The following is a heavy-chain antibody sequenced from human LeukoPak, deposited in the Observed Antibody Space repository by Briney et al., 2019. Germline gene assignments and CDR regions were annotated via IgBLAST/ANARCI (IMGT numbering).Heavy chain of an antibody. CDR2: IYYSGST. CDR3: ARDYYDSSGYDAFDI. J-gene: IGHJ3*02. CDR1: GGSISSYY. Sequence: PSETLSLTCTVSGGSISSYYWSWLRQPPGKGLEWIGYIYYSGSTNYNPSLKSRVTISVDTSKNQFSLKLSPVTAADTAVYYCARDYYDSSGYDAFDIWGQGTMVTVSS. D-gene: IGHD3-22*01. V-gene: IGHV4-59*01.